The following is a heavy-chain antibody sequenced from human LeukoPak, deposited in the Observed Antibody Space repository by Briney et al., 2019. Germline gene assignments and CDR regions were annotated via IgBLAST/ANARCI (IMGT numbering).Heavy chain of an antibody. Sequence: SVKVSCKASGGTFSSYTISWVRQAPGQGLEWMGRIIPILGIANYAQKFQGRVTITADKSTSTAYMELSSLRSEDTAVYYCAATDIVVVPAAPTDYYYYYMDVWGKGTTVTVSS. V-gene: IGHV1-69*02. D-gene: IGHD2-2*01. CDR3: AATDIVVVPAAPTDYYYYYMDV. J-gene: IGHJ6*03. CDR2: IIPILGIA. CDR1: GGTFSSYT.